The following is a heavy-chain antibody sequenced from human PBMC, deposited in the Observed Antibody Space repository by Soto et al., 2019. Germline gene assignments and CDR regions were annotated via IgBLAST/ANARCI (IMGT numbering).Heavy chain of an antibody. J-gene: IGHJ6*02. CDR2: ISYDGNNH. CDR1: EFTFSPYA. CDR3: ARENFTSPLPDRGMDV. D-gene: IGHD2-2*01. V-gene: IGHV3-30-3*01. Sequence: QVQLVESGGGVVQPGRSLRLSCAASEFTFSPYAMHWVRQAPGKGLEGVAVISYDGNNHYYADSVKGRFTISRDTAKTTLYLEMNSLRTEDTAMYYCARENFTSPLPDRGMDVWGQGTTVIVSS.